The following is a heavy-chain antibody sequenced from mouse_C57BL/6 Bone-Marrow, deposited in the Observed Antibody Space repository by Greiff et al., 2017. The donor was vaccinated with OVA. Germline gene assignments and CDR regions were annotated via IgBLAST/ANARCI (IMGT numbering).Heavy chain of an antibody. CDR1: GFTFSDYY. CDR2: INHDGSST. V-gene: IGHV5-16*01. CDR3: ARYGYGPGFAY. D-gene: IGHD2-2*01. J-gene: IGHJ3*01. Sequence: EVKLVESEGGLVQPGSSMKLSCTASGFTFSDYYMAWVRQVPEKGLEWVANINHDGSSTYYLDSLKSRFIISRDNAKNILYLQMSSLKAEDTATYYCARYGYGPGFAYWGQGTLVTVSA.